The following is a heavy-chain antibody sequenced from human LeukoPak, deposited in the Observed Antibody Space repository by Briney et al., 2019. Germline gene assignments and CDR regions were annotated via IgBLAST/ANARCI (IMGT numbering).Heavy chain of an antibody. CDR3: AKKYYDILAYFDY. D-gene: IGHD3-9*01. V-gene: IGHV3-23*01. J-gene: IGHJ4*02. CDR1: GFTFSSYA. CDR2: ISTSGGDT. Sequence: PGGSLRLSCAASGFTFSSYAMSRVRQAPGKGLEWVSGISTSGGDTYYADSVRGRFTISRDNSKNTLYLQMNSLRAEDTAVYSCAKKYYDILAYFDYWGQGTLVTVSS.